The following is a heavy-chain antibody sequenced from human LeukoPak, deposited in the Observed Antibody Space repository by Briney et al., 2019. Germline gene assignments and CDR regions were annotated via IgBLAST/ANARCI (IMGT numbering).Heavy chain of an antibody. Sequence: GGSLRLSCAASGFTFRDFAVTWVRQAPGKGLEWVSAISGGGDGTYYADSVKGRFTISRDNSKNTLYLQMNSLRVDDTAVYYCAKDSRWLDLNFDYWGQGTLVIVSS. J-gene: IGHJ4*02. CDR2: ISGGGDGT. CDR1: GFTFRDFA. V-gene: IGHV3-23*01. CDR3: AKDSRWLDLNFDY. D-gene: IGHD5-24*01.